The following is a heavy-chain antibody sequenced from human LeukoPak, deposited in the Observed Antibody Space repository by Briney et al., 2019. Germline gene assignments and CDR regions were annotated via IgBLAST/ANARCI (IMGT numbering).Heavy chain of an antibody. J-gene: IGHJ4*02. V-gene: IGHV3-23*01. CDR3: AEGALVRGPYDY. D-gene: IGHD3-10*01. CDR1: GFTFSSYA. CDR2: ISGSGGST. Sequence: PGGSLRLSCAASGFTFSSYAMSWDRQAPGKGLEWVSVISGSGGSTYYADSVKGRFTISRDNSKNTLYLQMNSLRAEDTAVYYCAEGALVRGPYDYWGQGTLVTVSS.